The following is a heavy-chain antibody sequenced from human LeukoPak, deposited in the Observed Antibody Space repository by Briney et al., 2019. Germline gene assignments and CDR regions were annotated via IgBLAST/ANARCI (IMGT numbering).Heavy chain of an antibody. D-gene: IGHD4-17*01. J-gene: IGHJ2*01. CDR2: IYYSGST. CDR1: GASISSYY. CDR3: ARIKTTVTTVYFDL. V-gene: IGHV4-59*08. Sequence: SETLSLTCTVSGASISSYYWSWVRQPPGKGLEWIGFIYYSGSTDYNPSLKSRVTISVDTSKNQFSLKLSSVTAADTAVYYCARIKTTVTTVYFDLWGSGTLVTVSS.